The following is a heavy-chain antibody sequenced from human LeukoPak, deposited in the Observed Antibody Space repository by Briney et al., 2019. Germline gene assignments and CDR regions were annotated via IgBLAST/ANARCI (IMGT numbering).Heavy chain of an antibody. CDR3: AKDRPGPIDY. CDR1: GFTFSSYG. D-gene: IGHD6-6*01. J-gene: IGHJ4*02. V-gene: IGHV3-30*18. Sequence: GGSLRLSCAASGFTFSSYGMHCVRQAPGKGLEWVAVISYDGSNKDYVDSVKGRFTMSRDNSINTLYLQMNSLRAEDTAVYYCAKDRPGPIDYWGQGTLVTVSS. CDR2: ISYDGSNK.